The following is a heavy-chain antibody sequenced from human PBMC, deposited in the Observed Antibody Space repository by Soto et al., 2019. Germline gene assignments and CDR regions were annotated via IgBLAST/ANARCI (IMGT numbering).Heavy chain of an antibody. Sequence: ASVKVSCKASGYTFTSYGISWVRQAPGQGLEWMGWISAYNGNTNYAQKLQGRVTMTTDTSTSTAYMELRSLRSDDTAVYYCAREGGAYSSSWVSYYYYGMDVWGQGTTVTVSS. CDR2: ISAYNGNT. J-gene: IGHJ6*02. D-gene: IGHD6-13*01. V-gene: IGHV1-18*01. CDR1: GYTFTSYG. CDR3: AREGGAYSSSWVSYYYYGMDV.